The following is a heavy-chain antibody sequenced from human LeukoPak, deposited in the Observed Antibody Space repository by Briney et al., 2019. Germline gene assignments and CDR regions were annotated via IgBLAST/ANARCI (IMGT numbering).Heavy chain of an antibody. J-gene: IGHJ4*02. Sequence: GGSLRLSCVASGFIFNDYAIHWVRQAPGKGLEWVSGISWNSGSIGYAESVKCRFTISRDNAKNSLYLQMNSLRAEDTALYFCARRWGSYRYFDYWGQGTLVTVSS. CDR1: GFIFNDYA. CDR3: ARRWGSYRYFDY. V-gene: IGHV3-9*01. D-gene: IGHD3-16*02. CDR2: ISWNSGSI.